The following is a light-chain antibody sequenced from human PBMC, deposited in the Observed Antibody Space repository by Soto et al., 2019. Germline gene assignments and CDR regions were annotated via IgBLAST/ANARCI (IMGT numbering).Light chain of an antibody. CDR2: DVS. CDR3: CSYAGVYV. Sequence: QSVLTQPRSVSRSPGQSVTISCTGTSSDVGGYNYVSWYQQHPGKAPKLMIYDVSKRPSGVPDRFSGSKSGNTASLTISGLQAEDEADYYCCSYAGVYVFGTGTKVTVL. V-gene: IGLV2-11*01. CDR1: SSDVGGYNY. J-gene: IGLJ1*01.